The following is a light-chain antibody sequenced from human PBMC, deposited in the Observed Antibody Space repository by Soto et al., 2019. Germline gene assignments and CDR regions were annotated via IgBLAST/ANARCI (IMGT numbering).Light chain of an antibody. CDR2: VAS. J-gene: IGKJ1*01. CDR3: QQFNNWPWT. CDR1: QSVSSD. Sequence: EIVMTQSPATLSVSPGERATLSCRASQSVSSDLAWYQQKPGQAPRLLIYVASTRATGIPARFSGSGSGTEFTLTISSLQSEDSAVYSCQQFNNWPWTFGQGTKVEIK. V-gene: IGKV3-15*01.